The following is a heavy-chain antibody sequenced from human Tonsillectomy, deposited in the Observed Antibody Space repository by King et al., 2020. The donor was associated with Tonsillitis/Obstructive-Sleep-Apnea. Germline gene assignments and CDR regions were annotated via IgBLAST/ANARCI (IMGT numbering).Heavy chain of an antibody. J-gene: IGHJ6*03. V-gene: IGHV1-18*01. CDR2: ISAYNGKT. CDR3: AGGISYKRASYYYMDV. D-gene: IGHD5-24*01. CDR1: GYPFTTYG. Sequence: VQLVESGAEVKKPGASVKVSCKASGYPFTTYGVIWVRQAPGQGLEWMGWISAYNGKTNYAQNLQGRVTMTTDTSTSTAYMELRSLRSDDTAVYYCAGGISYKRASYYYMDVWGKGTTVTVSS.